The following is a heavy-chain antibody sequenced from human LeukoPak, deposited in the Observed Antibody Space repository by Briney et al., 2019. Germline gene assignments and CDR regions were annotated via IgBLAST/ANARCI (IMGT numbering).Heavy chain of an antibody. Sequence: PGRSLRLSCAASGFTFSSYAMHWVRQAPGKGLEWVSYITSSGSTIYYADSVKGRFTISRDNAKNSLYLQMNSLRAEDTAVYYCARRGHSSIYNNWFDPWGQGTLVTVPS. CDR3: ARRGHSSIYNNWFDP. D-gene: IGHD6-13*01. CDR2: ITSSGSTI. J-gene: IGHJ5*02. CDR1: GFTFSSYA. V-gene: IGHV3-48*03.